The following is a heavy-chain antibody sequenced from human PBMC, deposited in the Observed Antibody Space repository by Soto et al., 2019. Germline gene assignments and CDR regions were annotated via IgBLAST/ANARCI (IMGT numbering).Heavy chain of an antibody. Sequence: SETLSLTCTVSGGSISSYYWSWIRQPPGKGLEWIGYIYYSGSTNYNPSLKSRVTISVDTSKNQFSLKLSSVTAADTAVYYCARSGSLYYYGMDVWGQGTTVPVSS. V-gene: IGHV4-59*01. CDR3: ARSGSLYYYGMDV. D-gene: IGHD3-3*01. J-gene: IGHJ6*02. CDR2: IYYSGST. CDR1: GGSISSYY.